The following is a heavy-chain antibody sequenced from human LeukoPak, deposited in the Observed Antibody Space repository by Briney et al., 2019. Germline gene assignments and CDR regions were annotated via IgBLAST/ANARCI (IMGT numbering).Heavy chain of an antibody. CDR1: GFTFNSYA. Sequence: PGGSLRLSCAASGFTFNSYAMSWVRQAPGKGLEWVGRFRSKTDGGTIDYAAPVKGRFTISRDDSRNTLYLQMNSLKTEDTAVYYCTTVIMGAPKDDYWGQGTLVTVSS. CDR3: TTVIMGAPKDDY. D-gene: IGHD1-26*01. V-gene: IGHV3-15*05. J-gene: IGHJ4*02. CDR2: FRSKTDGGTI.